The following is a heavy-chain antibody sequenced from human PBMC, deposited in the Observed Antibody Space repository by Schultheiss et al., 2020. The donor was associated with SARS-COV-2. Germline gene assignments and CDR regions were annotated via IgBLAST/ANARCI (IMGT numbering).Heavy chain of an antibody. CDR3: ARVGSITGTIRYYGMDV. V-gene: IGHV3-64*01. Sequence: GGSLRLSCAASGFTFSSYAMAWVRQAPGKGLEYVSAISSNGGSTYYANSVKGRFTISRDNSKNTLYLQMGSLRAEDMAVYYCARVGSITGTIRYYGMDVWGQGTTVTVSS. CDR2: ISSNGGST. J-gene: IGHJ6*02. D-gene: IGHD1-7*01. CDR1: GFTFSSYA.